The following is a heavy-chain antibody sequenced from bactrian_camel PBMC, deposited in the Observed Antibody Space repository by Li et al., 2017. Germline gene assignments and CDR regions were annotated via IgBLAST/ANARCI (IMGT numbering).Heavy chain of an antibody. CDR3: AARKWYLTFPRRLQRCGPFGTLSTAY. CDR2: IYTLDDMT. V-gene: IGHV3S31*01. D-gene: IGHD2*01. CDR1: GSSRAG. Sequence: VQLVESGGAWWKPGGLWKLSCQAPGSSRAGMGWFRRAPGRQPKGVGPIYTLDDMTYFSTSVKGRFTISRDAKTTMYLQMSSAKPEDTAVYYCAARKWYLTFPRRLQRCGPFGTLSTAYWGQGTQVTVSS. J-gene: IGHJ4*01.